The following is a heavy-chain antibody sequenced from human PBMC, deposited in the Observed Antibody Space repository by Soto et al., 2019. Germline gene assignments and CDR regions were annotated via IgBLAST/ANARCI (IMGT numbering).Heavy chain of an antibody. V-gene: IGHV3-30*18. D-gene: IGHD6-19*01. CDR3: AKGGRQWLVTSDFNY. Sequence: VQLVESGGGVVQPGRSLRLSCAASGFTFSDYAMHWVRQAPGKGLEWVAVVSHDGRNTHYADSVKGRFTISRDSSKNTVSLEVTSLRAGDTAVCYCAKGGRQWLVTSDFNYWGQGALVTGSS. J-gene: IGHJ4*02. CDR1: GFTFSDYA. CDR2: VSHDGRNT.